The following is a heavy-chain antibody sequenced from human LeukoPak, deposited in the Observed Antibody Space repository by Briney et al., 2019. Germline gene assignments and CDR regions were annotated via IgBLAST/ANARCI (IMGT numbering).Heavy chain of an antibody. Sequence: GGSLRLSCAASGFTFSSYGMHWVRQAPGKGLEWVAVISYDGSNKYYADSVKGRFTISRDNSKNTLYLQMNSLRAEDTAVYYCAKGDGSGSQFDAFDIWGQGTMVTVSS. CDR3: AKGDGSGSQFDAFDI. D-gene: IGHD3-10*01. J-gene: IGHJ3*02. CDR1: GFTFSSYG. CDR2: ISYDGSNK. V-gene: IGHV3-30*18.